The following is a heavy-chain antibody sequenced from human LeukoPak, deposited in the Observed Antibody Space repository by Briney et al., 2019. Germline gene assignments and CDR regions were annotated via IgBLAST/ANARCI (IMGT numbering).Heavy chain of an antibody. CDR1: GYTLTELS. D-gene: IGHD3-22*01. V-gene: IGHV1-24*01. CDR2: FDPEDGET. J-gene: IGHJ4*02. Sequence: ASVKVSCKVSGYTLTELSMHWVRQAPGKGLEWMGGFDPEDGETIYAQKFQGRVTMTEDTSTDTAYMELSSLRSEDTAVYYCATTPRYYDSSGYTATFDYWGQGTLVTVSS. CDR3: ATTPRYYDSSGYTATFDY.